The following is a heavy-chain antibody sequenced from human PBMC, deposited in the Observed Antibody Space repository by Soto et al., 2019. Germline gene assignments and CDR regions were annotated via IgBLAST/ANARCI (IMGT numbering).Heavy chain of an antibody. V-gene: IGHV3-48*04. Sequence: PGGSLRLSCAASGFTFSSYSMSWVRQAPGKGLEWVSDISISGTTIYYADSVKGRFTISRDNAKNLLYLQMNSLRAEDTAVYYCAAGSSNTYYYFDYWGQGTPVTVSS. CDR1: GFTFSSYS. D-gene: IGHD2-2*01. CDR2: ISISGTTI. J-gene: IGHJ4*02. CDR3: AAGSSNTYYYFDY.